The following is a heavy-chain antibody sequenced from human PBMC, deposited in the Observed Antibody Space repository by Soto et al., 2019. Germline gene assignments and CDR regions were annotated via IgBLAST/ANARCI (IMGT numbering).Heavy chain of an antibody. J-gene: IGHJ6*02. CDR1: GGTFSSYV. CDR3: ARVGTAGRAAAGLYGMDV. D-gene: IGHD6-13*01. CDR2: IIPIFGTA. V-gene: IGHV1-69*13. Sequence: PSLEVSCKASGGTFSSYVITWVRQAPGQGLEWMGGIIPIFGTANYAQKFQGRVTITADESTSTAYMELSSLRSGDTAVYYCARVGTAGRAAAGLYGMDVWGQGTTVTVS.